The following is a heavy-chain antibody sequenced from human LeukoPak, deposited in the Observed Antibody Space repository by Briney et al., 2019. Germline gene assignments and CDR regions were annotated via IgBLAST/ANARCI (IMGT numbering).Heavy chain of an antibody. CDR2: MNPNSGNT. CDR3: ARETSSSWYDY. V-gene: IGHV1-8*03. J-gene: IGHJ4*02. CDR1: GYTFTSYD. Sequence: ASVTVSCKASGYTFTSYDINWVRQATGQGLEWMGWMNPNSGNTGYAQKFQGRVTITRNTSISTAYMELSSLRSEDTAVYYCARETSSSWYDYWGQGTLVTVSS. D-gene: IGHD6-13*01.